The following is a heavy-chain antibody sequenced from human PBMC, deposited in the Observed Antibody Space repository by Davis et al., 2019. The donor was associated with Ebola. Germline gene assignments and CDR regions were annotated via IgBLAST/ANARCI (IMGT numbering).Heavy chain of an antibody. CDR1: GFTFSYHR. V-gene: IGHV3-48*01. CDR3: ARTGDYDSAFDI. J-gene: IGHJ3*02. D-gene: IGHD4-17*01. CDR2: IATTAT. Sequence: GESLKISCVASGFTFSYHRMNWVRQVPGKGLEWLSYIATTATDYAESVRGRFTISRDNAKNSLYLQMNSLRAEDTAIYYCARTGDYDSAFDIWGQGTLVTVSS.